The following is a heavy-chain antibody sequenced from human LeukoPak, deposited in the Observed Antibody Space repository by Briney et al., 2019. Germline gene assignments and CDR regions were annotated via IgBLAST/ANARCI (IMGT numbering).Heavy chain of an antibody. Sequence: PGGSLRLSCGASGFTFSLSGMHWVRQAPGKGLEWVSFIRYDASNRYYADSVKGRFSISRDNSKNTLYLQMNSLRAEDTAVYYCARRAGDYSHPYDYWGQGTLVTVSS. J-gene: IGHJ4*02. CDR3: ARRAGDYSHPYDY. CDR2: IRYDASNR. V-gene: IGHV3-30*02. CDR1: GFTFSLSG. D-gene: IGHD3-22*01.